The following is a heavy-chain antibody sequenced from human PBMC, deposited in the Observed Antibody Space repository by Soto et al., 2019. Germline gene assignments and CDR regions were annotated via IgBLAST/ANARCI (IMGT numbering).Heavy chain of an antibody. D-gene: IGHD3-10*01. CDR1: GGSISSGDYY. V-gene: IGHV4-30-4*01. CDR3: ARAQGSGLFVS. CDR2: IYYSGST. J-gene: IGHJ5*01. Sequence: QVQLQESGPGLVKPSQTLSLTCTVSGGSISSGDYYWSWIRQPPGKGLEWIGYIYYSGSTYYNPSLKSRVTISVATSKKQFSLKLGSVTAADTAVYYCARAQGSGLFVSWGQGTLVTVSS.